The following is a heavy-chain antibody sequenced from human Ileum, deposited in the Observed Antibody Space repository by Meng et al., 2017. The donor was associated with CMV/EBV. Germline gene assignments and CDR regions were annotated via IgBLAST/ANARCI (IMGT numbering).Heavy chain of an antibody. CDR2: ISYDGSNK. D-gene: IGHD1-7*01. V-gene: IGHV3-30-3*01. Sequence: FSSYAMQWVRQAPGKGLEWVAVISYDGSNKYYTESVQGRFTISRDNSKNTLYLQMNSLRAEDTAVYYCARDRDITGTRHFRRVGGFDPWGQGTLVTVSS. J-gene: IGHJ5*02. CDR3: ARDRDITGTRHFRRVGGFDP. CDR1: FSSYA.